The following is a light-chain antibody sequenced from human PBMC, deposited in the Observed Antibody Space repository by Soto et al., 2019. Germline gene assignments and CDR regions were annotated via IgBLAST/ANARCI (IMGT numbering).Light chain of an antibody. CDR3: QQSFITPPLT. CDR1: QSISTY. V-gene: IGKV1-39*01. J-gene: IGKJ4*01. CDR2: GAS. Sequence: DIQMTQSPSSLSASIGDRITITCRASQSISTYLNWYQQHPGKAPRLLIYGASTLPNGVPSRFSGSVSATDYTLTISSLQPEDFATYYCQQSFITPPLTFGGGTKVEMK.